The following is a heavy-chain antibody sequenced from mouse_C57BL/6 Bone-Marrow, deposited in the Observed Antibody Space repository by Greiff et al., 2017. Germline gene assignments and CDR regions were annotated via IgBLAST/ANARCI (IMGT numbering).Heavy chain of an antibody. CDR2: IYPRGGST. V-gene: IGHV1-85*01. CDR3: ARLEFDGSSGDWYFDV. J-gene: IGHJ1*03. D-gene: IGHD1-1*01. CDR1: GYTFTSYD. Sequence: QVQLKQSGPELVKPGASVKLSCKASGYTFTSYDINWVKQRPGQGLEWIGWIYPRGGSTKYNEKLKGKATLTVDTSSSTAYMELHSLTSEDSAVYFCARLEFDGSSGDWYFDVWGTGTTVTVSS.